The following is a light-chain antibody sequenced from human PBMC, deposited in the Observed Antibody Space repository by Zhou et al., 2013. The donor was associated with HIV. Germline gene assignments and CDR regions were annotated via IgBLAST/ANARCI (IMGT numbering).Light chain of an antibody. CDR2: GAS. V-gene: IGKV3-20*01. CDR1: QSISSSF. J-gene: IGKJ1*01. Sequence: EIVLTQSPGTLSLSPGERATLSCRASQSISSSFLAWYQQRPGQAPRLLIYGASSRATGIPDRFSGSGSGTDFTLTISRLEPEDFAVYYCQQYDNSPWTFGQG. CDR3: QQYDNSPWT.